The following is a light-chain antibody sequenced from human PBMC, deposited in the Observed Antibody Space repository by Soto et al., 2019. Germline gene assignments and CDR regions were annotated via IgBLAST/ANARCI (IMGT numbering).Light chain of an antibody. CDR1: QSISKH. J-gene: IGKJ1*01. Sequence: DVQMTQSPSTLSASVGDRVTITCRASQSISKHLAWYQLRPGKAPRLLIYYASTLDRGVPSRFDGSGSGPEFTLTIISLQPDDFATYYCQKYARFSPAFGQGTKVGI. V-gene: IGKV1-5*01. CDR2: YAS. CDR3: QKYARFSPA.